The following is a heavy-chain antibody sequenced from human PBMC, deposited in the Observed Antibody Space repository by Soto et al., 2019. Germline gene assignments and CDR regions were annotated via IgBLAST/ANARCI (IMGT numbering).Heavy chain of an antibody. CDR3: ARGEHRFDP. D-gene: IGHD1-1*01. CDR2: INAGNGNT. J-gene: IGHJ5*02. CDR1: GYTFTSYA. Sequence: ASVKVSCKASGYTFTSYAMHWVRQAPGQRLEWMGWINAGNGNTKYSQKLQGRVTMTTDTSTSTAYMELRSLRSDDTAVYYCARGEHRFDPWGQGTLVTVSS. V-gene: IGHV1-3*01.